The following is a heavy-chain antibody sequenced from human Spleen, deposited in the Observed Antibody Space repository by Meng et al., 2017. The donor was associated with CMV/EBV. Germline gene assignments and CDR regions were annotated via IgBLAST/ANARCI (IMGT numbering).Heavy chain of an antibody. CDR3: ARLKRFLDYFDY. V-gene: IGHV4-39*01. J-gene: IGHJ4*02. CDR1: GGFIDSNNFE. D-gene: IGHD3-3*01. CDR2: IYYSGDT. Sequence: TVSGGFIDSNNFEWGWIRQTAGKGLEWIANIYYSGDTYYNPSFKSRVTISVDTSESQFSLKLRSVTAADTAVYYCARLKRFLDYFDYWGQGTLVTVSS.